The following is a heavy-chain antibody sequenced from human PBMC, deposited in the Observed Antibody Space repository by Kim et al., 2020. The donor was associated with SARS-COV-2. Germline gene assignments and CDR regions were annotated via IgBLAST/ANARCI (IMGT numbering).Heavy chain of an antibody. V-gene: IGHV1-58*01. J-gene: IGHJ4*02. CDR1: GFTFTSSA. CDR2: IVVGSGNT. D-gene: IGHD3-10*01. Sequence: SVKVSCKASGFTFTSSAVQWVRQARGQRLEWIGWIVVGSGNTNYAQKFQERVTITRDMSTSTAYMELSSLRSEDTAVYYCASRSGCYLGDFDYWGQGTLVTVSS. CDR3: ASRSGCYLGDFDY.